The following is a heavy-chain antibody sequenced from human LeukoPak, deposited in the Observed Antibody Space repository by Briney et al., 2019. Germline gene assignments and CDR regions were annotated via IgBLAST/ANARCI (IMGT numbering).Heavy chain of an antibody. Sequence: GGSLRLSCAASGFTFGSYAMSWVRQAPGKGLEWVPAISGSDGSTYYADSVKGRFTISRDNSKNTLYLQMNSLSAEDTAVYYCEKDLGGSGDYRPYWGQGSVVTVSS. CDR3: EKDLGGSGDYRPY. CDR1: GFTFGSYA. D-gene: IGHD4-17*01. J-gene: IGHJ4*02. V-gene: IGHV3-23*01. CDR2: ISGSDGST.